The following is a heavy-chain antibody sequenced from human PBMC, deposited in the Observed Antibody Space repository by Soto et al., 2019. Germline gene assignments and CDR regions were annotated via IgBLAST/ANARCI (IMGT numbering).Heavy chain of an antibody. D-gene: IGHD6-19*01. CDR3: ARYIAVAGSRDWFDP. CDR1: GGSISSYY. J-gene: IGHJ5*02. CDR2: IYTSGST. V-gene: IGHV4-4*07. Sequence: PSETLSLTCTVSGGSISSYYWSWIRQPAGKGLEWIGRIYTSGSTNYNPSLKSRVTMSVDTSKNQFSLKLSSVTAADTAVYYCARYIAVAGSRDWFDPWGQGTLVTVSS.